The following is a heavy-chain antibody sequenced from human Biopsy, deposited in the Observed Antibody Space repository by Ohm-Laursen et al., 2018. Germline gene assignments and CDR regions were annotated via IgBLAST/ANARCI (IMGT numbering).Heavy chain of an antibody. CDR2: VYYTGST. CDR1: GDSISSYY. Sequence: GTLSLTCTVSGDSISSYYWSWIRQPPGKGLQWIGYVYYTGSTDYNPSLQSRVTISVDTSKNQFSLKLSSVTAADTAGYYCARGQALKSFDYWGQGTLVTVSS. CDR3: ARGQALKSFDY. J-gene: IGHJ4*02. V-gene: IGHV4-59*08.